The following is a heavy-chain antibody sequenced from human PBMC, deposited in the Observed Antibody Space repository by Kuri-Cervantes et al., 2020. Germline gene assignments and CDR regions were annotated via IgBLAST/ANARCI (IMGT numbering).Heavy chain of an antibody. Sequence: LSLTCAASGFTFSDHYMDWVRQAPGKGLEWVANIKKDGSEKYYVDSVRGRFTISRDNAKNSLHLQMDSLRAEDTAVYYCARVDIVVVVATNILSAFDMWGQGTMVTVSS. D-gene: IGHD2-15*01. V-gene: IGHV3-7*01. J-gene: IGHJ3*02. CDR2: IKKDGSEK. CDR1: GFTFSDHY. CDR3: ARVDIVVVVATNILSAFDM.